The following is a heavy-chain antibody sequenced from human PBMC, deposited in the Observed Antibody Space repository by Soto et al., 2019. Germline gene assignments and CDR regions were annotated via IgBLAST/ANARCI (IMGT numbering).Heavy chain of an antibody. Sequence: QVQLVQSGAEVKKPGASVKVSCKPSGYTFITYAITWVRQAPGQGLEWMGWISAYNGNTNYAQNFQGRVTMTTDTTTSIAEMELRSLRADDTAVYYCARVHDDSSGYYSLRWDFWGQGTLVTVSS. CDR3: ARVHDDSSGYYSLRWDF. CDR1: GYTFITYA. J-gene: IGHJ4*02. D-gene: IGHD3-22*01. V-gene: IGHV1-18*01. CDR2: ISAYNGNT.